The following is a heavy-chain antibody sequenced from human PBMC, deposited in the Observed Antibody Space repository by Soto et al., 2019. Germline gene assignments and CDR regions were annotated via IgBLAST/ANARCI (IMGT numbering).Heavy chain of an antibody. D-gene: IGHD3-10*01. CDR2: IYYSGST. CDR3: ARHFGSGSYYNGLIY. V-gene: IGHV4-59*08. CDR1: GGSISSYY. J-gene: IGHJ4*02. Sequence: PSETLSLTCTVSGGSISSYYWGWIRQPPGKGLEWIGYIYYSGSTNYNPSLKSRVTISVDTSKSQFSLKLSSVTAADTAVYYCARHFGSGSYYNGLIYWGQGTLVTVSS.